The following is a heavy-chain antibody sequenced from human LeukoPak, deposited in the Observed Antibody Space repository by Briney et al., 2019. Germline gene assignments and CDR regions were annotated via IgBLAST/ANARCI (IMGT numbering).Heavy chain of an antibody. Sequence: SETLSLTCTVSGGSISSYYWSWIRPPPGKGLEWIACIYYSGSTKYNPPLKSRVTISVDTSKNQLSLKLSSVTAADTAVYYCAREPGFDSSGYLNWFDPWGQGTLVTVSS. CDR1: GGSISSYY. CDR3: AREPGFDSSGYLNWFDP. CDR2: IYYSGST. D-gene: IGHD3-22*01. J-gene: IGHJ5*02. V-gene: IGHV4-59*01.